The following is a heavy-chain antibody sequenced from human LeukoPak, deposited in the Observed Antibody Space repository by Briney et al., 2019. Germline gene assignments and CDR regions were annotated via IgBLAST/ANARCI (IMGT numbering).Heavy chain of an antibody. J-gene: IGHJ4*02. CDR2: ISDSGDST. D-gene: IGHD5-12*01. Sequence: GGSLILSCAASGFTFSNYAMSWVRQAPGKGLEWVSGISDSGDSTYYADSVKGRFTISRDNSKNTLYLQMNSLRAEDTAIYYCAKTKIVATFFDYWGQGTLVTVSS. CDR1: GFTFSNYA. V-gene: IGHV3-23*01. CDR3: AKTKIVATFFDY.